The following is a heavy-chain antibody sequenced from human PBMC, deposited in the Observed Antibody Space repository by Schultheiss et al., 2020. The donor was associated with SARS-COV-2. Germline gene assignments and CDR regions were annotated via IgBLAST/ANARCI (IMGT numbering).Heavy chain of an antibody. CDR2: TYYRSKWYN. CDR1: GDSVSSDSAI. V-gene: IGHV6-1*01. J-gene: IGHJ4*02. D-gene: IGHD1-7*01. Sequence: SETLSLTCAISGDSVSSDSAIWNWIRQSPSRGLEWLGRTYYRSKWYNDYAASVKSRITINPDTSKNQFSLQLRFVTPEDTAVYYCAGLGRTGTWGQGTLVTVSS. CDR3: AGLGRTGT.